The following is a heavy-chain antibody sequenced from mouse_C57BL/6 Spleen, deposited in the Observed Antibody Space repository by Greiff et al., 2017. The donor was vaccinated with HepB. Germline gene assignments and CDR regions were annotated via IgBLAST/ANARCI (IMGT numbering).Heavy chain of an antibody. CDR3: ARTAQATDYFDY. J-gene: IGHJ2*01. D-gene: IGHD3-2*02. CDR1: GYAFSSSW. Sequence: QVHVQQSGPELVKPGASVKISCKASGYAFSSSWMNWVKQRPGKGLEWIGRIYPGDGDTNYNGKFKGKATLTADKSSSTAYMQLSSLTSEDSAVYFCARTAQATDYFDYWGQGTTLTVSS. V-gene: IGHV1-82*01. CDR2: IYPGDGDT.